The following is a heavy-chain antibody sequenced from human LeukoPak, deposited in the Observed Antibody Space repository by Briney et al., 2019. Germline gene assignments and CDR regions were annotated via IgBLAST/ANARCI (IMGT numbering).Heavy chain of an antibody. CDR3: ARVPTNSYGFGQ. V-gene: IGHV3-74*01. D-gene: IGHD5-18*01. J-gene: IGHJ4*02. CDR2: IIEYGTSA. Sequence: GGSLRLSCAASGFGFSVYWMHWVRQAPGKGRVWVAHIIEYGTSASHADSVKGRFTISRDNAKNTQYLQMNSLTVEDTAVYYCARVPTNSYGFGQWGQGSLVTVPS. CDR1: GFGFSVYW.